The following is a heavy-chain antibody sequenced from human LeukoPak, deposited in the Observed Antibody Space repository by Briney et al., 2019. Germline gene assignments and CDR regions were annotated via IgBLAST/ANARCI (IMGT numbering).Heavy chain of an antibody. CDR3: ARVLYYYDSSGCNEYFQH. CDR2: ISAYNGNT. Sequence: GASVKVSCKASGYTFTSYGISWVRQAPGQGLEWMGWISAYNGNTNYAQKLQGRVTMTTDTSTSTAYMELRSLRSDDTAVYYCARVLYYYDSSGCNEYFQHWGQGTLVTVSS. D-gene: IGHD3-22*01. V-gene: IGHV1-18*01. J-gene: IGHJ1*01. CDR1: GYTFTSYG.